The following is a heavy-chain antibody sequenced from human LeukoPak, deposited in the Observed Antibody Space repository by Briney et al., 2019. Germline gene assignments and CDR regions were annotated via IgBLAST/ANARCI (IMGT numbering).Heavy chain of an antibody. CDR1: GFTVSSNY. CDR2: IYSGGST. Sequence: GGSLRLSCAASGFTVSSNYMSWVRQAPGKGLEWVSVIYSGGSTYYADSVKGRFTISRDNSKNTLYLQMNSLRAEDTAVYYCARDKTMVRGSQYWYFDLWGRGTLVTVSS. CDR3: ARDKTMVRGSQYWYFDL. V-gene: IGHV3-53*01. D-gene: IGHD3-10*01. J-gene: IGHJ2*01.